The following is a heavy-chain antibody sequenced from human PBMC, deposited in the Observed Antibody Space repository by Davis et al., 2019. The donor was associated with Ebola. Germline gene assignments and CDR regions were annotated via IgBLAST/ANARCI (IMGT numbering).Heavy chain of an antibody. V-gene: IGHV3-64*01. D-gene: IGHD3-3*01. CDR1: GFTFSSYA. CDR2: ISSNGGRT. J-gene: IGHJ6*02. Sequence: GESLKISCAASGFTFSSYAMHWVRQAPGKGLEYVSAISSNGGRTYYANSVKGRFTISRDNSKNTLYLQMGSLRAEDMAVYYCARLVVGSGYFDYYYGMDVWGQGTTVTVSS. CDR3: ARLVVGSGYFDYYYGMDV.